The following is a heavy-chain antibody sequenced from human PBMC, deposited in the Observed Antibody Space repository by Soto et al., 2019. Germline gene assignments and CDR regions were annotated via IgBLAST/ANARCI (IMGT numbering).Heavy chain of an antibody. CDR1: GYTFTSYG. CDR2: ISAYNGNT. CDR3: ARDLGYCSGGSCAPSPY. Sequence: GASVKVSCKASGYTFTSYGISWVRQAPGQGLEWMGWISAYNGNTNYAQKLQGRVTMTTDTSTSTAYMELRSLRSDDTAVYYCARDLGYCSGGSCAPSPYWGEETLLTCSS. J-gene: IGHJ4*02. D-gene: IGHD2-15*01. V-gene: IGHV1-18*04.